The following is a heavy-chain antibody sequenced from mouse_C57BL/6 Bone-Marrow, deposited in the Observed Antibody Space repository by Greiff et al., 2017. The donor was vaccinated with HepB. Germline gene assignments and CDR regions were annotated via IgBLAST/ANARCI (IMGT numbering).Heavy chain of an antibody. V-gene: IGHV1-69*01. Sequence: QVQLQQPGAELVMPGASVKLSCKASGYTFTSYWMHWVKQRPGQGLEWIGEIDPSDSYTNYNQKFKGKSTLTVDKSSSTAYMQLSSLTSEDSAVYYCAREDTTYYFDYWGQGTTLTVSS. D-gene: IGHD1-1*01. CDR1: GYTFTSYW. CDR3: AREDTTYYFDY. CDR2: IDPSDSYT. J-gene: IGHJ2*01.